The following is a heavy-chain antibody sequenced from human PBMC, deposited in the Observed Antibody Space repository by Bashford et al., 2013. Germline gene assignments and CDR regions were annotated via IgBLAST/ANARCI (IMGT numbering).Heavy chain of an antibody. CDR3: AGIERAYFNY. Sequence: WVRQMPGKGLEWMGIIYPGDSDTRYSPSFQGQVTISADKSISTAYLQWSSLKASDTAMYYCAGIERAYFNYWGQGTLVTVSS. D-gene: IGHD2-21*01. V-gene: IGHV5-51*01. J-gene: IGHJ4*02. CDR2: IYPGDSDT.